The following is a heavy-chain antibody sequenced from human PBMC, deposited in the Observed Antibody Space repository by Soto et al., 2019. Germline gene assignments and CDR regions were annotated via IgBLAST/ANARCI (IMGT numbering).Heavy chain of an antibody. D-gene: IGHD2-2*01. CDR3: ARLGYCSSTSCSTLNWFDP. V-gene: IGHV5-10-1*01. J-gene: IGHJ5*02. CDR1: GYSFTSYW. Sequence: GESLKISCKVSGYSFTSYWISGVRQMPGKGLEWMGRIDPSDSYTNYSPSFQGHVTISADKSISTAYLQWSSLKASDTAMYYCARLGYCSSTSCSTLNWFDPWGQGTLVTVSS. CDR2: IDPSDSYT.